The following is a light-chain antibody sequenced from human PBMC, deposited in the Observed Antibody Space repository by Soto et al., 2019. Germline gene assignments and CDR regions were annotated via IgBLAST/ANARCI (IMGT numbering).Light chain of an antibody. V-gene: IGKV1-5*01. CDR2: DVS. Sequence: IHMTQSPATLSASVGDRCTITCRASQSISNWLAWYQQKPGKAPKLLIYDVSSLESGVPSRFSGSGSGTEFTLTISRLQHDDLATYCCQQYNTFWTFGQGTKVDIK. CDR1: QSISNW. J-gene: IGKJ1*01. CDR3: QQYNTFWT.